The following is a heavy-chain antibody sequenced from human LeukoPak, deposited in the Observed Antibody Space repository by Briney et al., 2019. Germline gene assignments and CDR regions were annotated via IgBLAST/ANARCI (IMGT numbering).Heavy chain of an antibody. CDR2: INTNTGNP. J-gene: IGHJ6*02. CDR1: GYTFTSYA. Sequence: ASVKVSCKASGYTFTSYAMNWVRQAPGQGLEWMGWINTNTGNPTYAQGFTGRFVFSLDTSVGTAYLQISSLKAEDTAVYYCASHVLLWFGESYYYYGMDVWGQGTTVTVSS. V-gene: IGHV7-4-1*02. D-gene: IGHD3-10*01. CDR3: ASHVLLWFGESYYYYGMDV.